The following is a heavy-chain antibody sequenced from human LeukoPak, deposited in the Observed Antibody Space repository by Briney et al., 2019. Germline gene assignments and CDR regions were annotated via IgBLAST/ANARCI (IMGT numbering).Heavy chain of an antibody. Sequence: GGSLRLSCAASGFIVTGNYMSWIRQAPGKGLEWVSYISSSGSTIYYADSVKGRFTISRDNAKNSLYLQMNSLRAEDTAVYYCARDRIAAAGTDGDAFDIWGQGAMVTVSS. D-gene: IGHD6-13*01. V-gene: IGHV3-11*01. CDR1: GFIVTGNY. J-gene: IGHJ3*02. CDR3: ARDRIAAAGTDGDAFDI. CDR2: ISSSGSTI.